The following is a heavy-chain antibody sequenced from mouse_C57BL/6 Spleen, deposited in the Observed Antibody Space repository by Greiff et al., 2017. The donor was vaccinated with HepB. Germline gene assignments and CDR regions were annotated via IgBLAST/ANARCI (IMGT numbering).Heavy chain of an antibody. J-gene: IGHJ1*03. Sequence: QVQLQQPGAELVRPGSSVKLSCKASGYTFTSYWMHWVKQRPIQGLEWIGNIDPSDSETHYNQKFKDKATLTVDKSSSTAYMQLSSLTSEDSEVYYCARDYYGSRYFDVWGTGTTVTVSS. D-gene: IGHD1-1*01. V-gene: IGHV1-52*01. CDR3: ARDYYGSRYFDV. CDR1: GYTFTSYW. CDR2: IDPSDSET.